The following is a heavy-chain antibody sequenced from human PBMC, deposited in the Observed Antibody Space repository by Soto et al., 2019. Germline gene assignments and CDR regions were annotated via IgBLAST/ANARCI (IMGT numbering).Heavy chain of an antibody. D-gene: IGHD6-19*01. V-gene: IGHV3-48*03. CDR1: EINIRSHA. CDR3: AREMFVGSAVSAY. Sequence: ASEINIRSHAINWVSHVPGKGLEWFSYVSDRGSAIYYADSVKGRFTISRDNAKNSLYLQMSSLRAEDTSVYFCAREMFVGSAVSAYWGQG. CDR2: VSDRGSAI. J-gene: IGHJ4*02.